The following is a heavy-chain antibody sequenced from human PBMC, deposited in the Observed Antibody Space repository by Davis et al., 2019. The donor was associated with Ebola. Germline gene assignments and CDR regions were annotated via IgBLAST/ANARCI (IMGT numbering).Heavy chain of an antibody. Sequence: SCKASGYTFSSYPMSWVRQAPGKGLEWVSAISGSGGSTYYADSVKGRFTISRDNSKNTLYLQMNSLRAEDTAVYYCAKEVIRYFDWLIQPADYWGQGTLVTVSS. CDR2: ISGSGGST. D-gene: IGHD3-9*01. V-gene: IGHV3-23*01. J-gene: IGHJ4*02. CDR3: AKEVIRYFDWLIQPADY. CDR1: GYTFSSYP.